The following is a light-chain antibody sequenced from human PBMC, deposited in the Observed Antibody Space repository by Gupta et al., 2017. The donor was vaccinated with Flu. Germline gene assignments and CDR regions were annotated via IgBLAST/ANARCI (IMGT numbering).Light chain of an antibody. J-gene: IGKJ1*01. CDR3: QQADSTPWT. CDR2: AAS. CDR1: QSISNY. Sequence: PSSLSASVGDRVTITCRASQSISNYLDWYQQKPGKAPKLLIYAASSLQSGVPSRFSGSGSGTDFTLTISRLQPEDFATYYCQQADSTPWTFGQGTKVEIK. V-gene: IGKV1-39*01.